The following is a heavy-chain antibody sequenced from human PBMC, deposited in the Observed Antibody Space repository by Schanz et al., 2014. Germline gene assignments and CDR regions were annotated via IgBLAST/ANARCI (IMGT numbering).Heavy chain of an antibody. J-gene: IGHJ6*02. V-gene: IGHV3-23*04. D-gene: IGHD3-16*01. CDR3: ARHGGIPYYPMDV. Sequence: EVQLVESGGGLIQPGGSLRLSCAASGFTFSSYAMSWVRQAPGKGLEWVSIISGSGGNTYYADAVRGRFTISRDNSKTTVYLQMNSLRAEDTAVYYCARHGGIPYYPMDVWGQGTTVTVSS. CDR1: GFTFSSYA. CDR2: ISGSGGNT.